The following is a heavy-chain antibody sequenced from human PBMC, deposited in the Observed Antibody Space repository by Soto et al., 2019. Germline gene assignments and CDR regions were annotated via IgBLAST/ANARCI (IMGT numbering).Heavy chain of an antibody. CDR1: GGSISSGGYY. CDR3: ARQLSSRLPYFDY. CDR2: IYYSGIT. J-gene: IGHJ4*02. V-gene: IGHV4-31*03. D-gene: IGHD6-13*01. Sequence: QVQLQESGPGLVKPSQTLSLTCTVSGGSISSGGYYWSWIRQHPGKGLEWIGYIYYSGITYYNPSLKSRVTISVDTSKHQFSLKRSSVTAADTAVYYWARQLSSRLPYFDYWGQGTMVTVSS.